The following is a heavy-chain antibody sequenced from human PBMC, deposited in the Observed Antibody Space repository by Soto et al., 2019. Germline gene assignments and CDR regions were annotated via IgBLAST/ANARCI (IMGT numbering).Heavy chain of an antibody. CDR1: GGSISSYY. CDR3: ARALGHYGSDAFDI. CDR2: IYHSGNT. Sequence: PSETLSLTCTVSGGSISSYYWSWIRQSPGKGLECIGYIYHSGNTNYSPSLKSRVTISVDTSKNQFSLNLSSVTAADTAVYYCARALGHYGSDAFDIWGQGTMVTVSS. J-gene: IGHJ3*02. D-gene: IGHD3-10*01. V-gene: IGHV4-59*01.